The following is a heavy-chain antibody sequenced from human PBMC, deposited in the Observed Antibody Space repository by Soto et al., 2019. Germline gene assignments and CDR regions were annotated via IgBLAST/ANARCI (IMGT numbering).Heavy chain of an antibody. Sequence: LSLTCTVSGGSISSGDYYWSWIRQPPGKGLEWIGYIYYSGSTYYNPSLKSRVTISVDTSKNQFSLKLSSVTAADTAVYYCARVPSLPGCSSTSCYNPNWFDPWGQGTLVTVSS. J-gene: IGHJ5*02. D-gene: IGHD2-2*01. CDR1: GGSISSGDYY. CDR2: IYYSGST. V-gene: IGHV4-30-4*01. CDR3: ARVPSLPGCSSTSCYNPNWFDP.